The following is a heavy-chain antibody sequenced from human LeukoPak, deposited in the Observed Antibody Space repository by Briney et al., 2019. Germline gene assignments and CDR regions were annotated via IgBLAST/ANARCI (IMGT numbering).Heavy chain of an antibody. J-gene: IGHJ4*02. CDR2: ISSNGGSS. Sequence: GGSLRLSCSASGFTFSAYAMYWVRQAPGKGLEYVSGISSNGGSSFYSDSVKGRFTISRDNSKNTLYLQMSSLRAEDTAVYYCVKITSVTGGDCWGQGTRLTVSS. CDR1: GFTFSAYA. D-gene: IGHD1-1*01. V-gene: IGHV3-64D*09. CDR3: VKITSVTGGDC.